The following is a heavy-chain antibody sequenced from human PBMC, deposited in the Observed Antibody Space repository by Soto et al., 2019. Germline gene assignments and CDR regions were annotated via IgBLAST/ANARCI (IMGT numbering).Heavy chain of an antibody. CDR1: GDSVSSNSVA. CDR2: TFYRSKWSN. CDR3: ARAPPSGYCFDY. V-gene: IGHV6-1*01. Sequence: SQTLSLTCAISGDSVSSNSVAWNWIRQSPSRGLEWLGRTFYRSKWSNDYAVSVRGRMTINPDTSKNQFSLHLNSVTPEDTAVYYCARAPPSGYCFDYWGQGIPVTVSS. D-gene: IGHD1-26*01. J-gene: IGHJ4*02.